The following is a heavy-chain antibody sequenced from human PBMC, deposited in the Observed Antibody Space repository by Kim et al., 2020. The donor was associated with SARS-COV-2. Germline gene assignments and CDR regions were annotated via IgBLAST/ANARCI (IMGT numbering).Heavy chain of an antibody. J-gene: IGHJ4*02. CDR1: GFTFDDYA. CDR3: AKLDSGRHGRTVDY. CDR2: ISWNSGSI. Sequence: GGSLRLSCAASGFTFDDYAMHWVQQAPGKGLEWVSGISWNSGSIGYADSVKGRFTISRDNAKNSLYLQMNSLRAEDTALYYCAKLDSGRHGRTVDYWGPG. V-gene: IGHV3-9*01. D-gene: IGHD1-26*01.